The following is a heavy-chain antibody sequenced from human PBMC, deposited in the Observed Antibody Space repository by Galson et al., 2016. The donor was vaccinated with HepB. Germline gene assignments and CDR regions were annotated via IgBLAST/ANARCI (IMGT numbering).Heavy chain of an antibody. Sequence: SETLSLTCAVHGGSISGFFWNWIRRPPGKGLEWIGEINDRGNTNYNPSLESRVTFSLDRAKGLLSLTLTSVTAADTAMYYCARDLCDIVGVDSAFDLWGQGTMVTV. CDR1: GGSISGFF. CDR2: INDRGNT. V-gene: IGHV4-34*01. J-gene: IGHJ3*01. CDR3: ARDLCDIVGVDSAFDL. D-gene: IGHD2-15*01.